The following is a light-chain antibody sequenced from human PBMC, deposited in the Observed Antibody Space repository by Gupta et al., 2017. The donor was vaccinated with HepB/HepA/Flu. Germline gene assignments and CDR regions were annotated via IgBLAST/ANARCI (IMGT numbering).Light chain of an antibody. CDR2: DVN. Sequence: ALPQPAPFPGPPGRSITISGTGTTSDIGGYNVVSWYQRHPGEAPKLIIYDVNNRPSGVSDRFSGSKSGNTASLTISGLQAEDEGDYFCSSYTHCTILVFGGGTKLTVL. V-gene: IGLV2-14*03. J-gene: IGLJ2*01. CDR3: SSYTHCTILV. CDR1: TSDIGGYNV.